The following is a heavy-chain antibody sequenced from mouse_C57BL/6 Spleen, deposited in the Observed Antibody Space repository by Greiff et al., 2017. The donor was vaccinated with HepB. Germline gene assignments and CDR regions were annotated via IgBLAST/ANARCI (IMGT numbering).Heavy chain of an antibody. Sequence: QVQLQQSGPELVKPGASVKISCKASGYAFSSSWMNWVKQRPGKGLEWIGRLYPGDGDTNYNGKFKGKATLTADKSSSTAYMQLSSLTAEDSAVYFCARGGGSSGLYAMDYWGQGTSVTVSS. D-gene: IGHD3-2*02. CDR1: GYAFSSSW. J-gene: IGHJ4*01. V-gene: IGHV1-82*01. CDR3: ARGGGSSGLYAMDY. CDR2: LYPGDGDT.